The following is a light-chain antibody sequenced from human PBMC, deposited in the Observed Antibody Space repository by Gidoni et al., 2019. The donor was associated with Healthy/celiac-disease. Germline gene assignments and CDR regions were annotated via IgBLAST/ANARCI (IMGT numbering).Light chain of an antibody. Sequence: QSALTQPASVSGSPGQSITISCTGTSSDVGSYNLVSWYPQHPGKAPKLMIYEVSKRPSGVSNRFSGSKSGNTASLTISGLQAEDEADYYCCSYAGSSTHVVFGGGTKLT. CDR1: SSDVGSYNL. V-gene: IGLV2-23*02. CDR2: EVS. CDR3: CSYAGSSTHVV. J-gene: IGLJ2*01.